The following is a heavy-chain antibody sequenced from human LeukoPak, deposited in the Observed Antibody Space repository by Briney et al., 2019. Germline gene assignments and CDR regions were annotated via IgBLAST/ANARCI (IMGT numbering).Heavy chain of an antibody. CDR3: AKGERLRVYSSGWLSN. CDR1: GFTVISNY. D-gene: IGHD6-19*01. V-gene: IGHV3-53*01. Sequence: HPGGSLRLSCAASGFTVISNYVSWVRQAPGKGLEWVSVIYTDGSTYYADSVKGRFTISRDNSKNTLYLQMNSLRAEDTAVYYCAKGERLRVYSSGWLSNWGQGTLVTVSS. J-gene: IGHJ4*02. CDR2: IYTDGST.